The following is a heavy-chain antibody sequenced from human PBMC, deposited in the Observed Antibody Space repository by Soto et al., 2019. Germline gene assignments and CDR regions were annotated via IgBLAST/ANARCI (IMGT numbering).Heavy chain of an antibody. D-gene: IGHD1-26*01. CDR3: AREGGIVGATAAGY. V-gene: IGHV4-31*03. Sequence: QVQLQESGPGLVKPSQTLSLTCTVSGGSISSGGYYWSWIRQHPGKGLEWIGYIYYSGSTYYNPSLKTRVTIPVDTSKTQFSLKLSSGTAADTAVYYCAREGGIVGATAAGYWGQGTLVTVSS. J-gene: IGHJ4*02. CDR2: IYYSGST. CDR1: GGSISSGGYY.